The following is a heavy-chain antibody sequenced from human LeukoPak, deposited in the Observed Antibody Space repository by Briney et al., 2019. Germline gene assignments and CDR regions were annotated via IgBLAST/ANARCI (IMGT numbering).Heavy chain of an antibody. CDR1: GFTFTNYG. D-gene: IGHD3-22*01. V-gene: IGHV3-30*02. Sequence: GGSLRLSCAASGFTFTNYGMHWVRQAPGKGLEWVAFIGYDGSNKYYADSVKGRFTVSRDKSKNTLYLQMNSLRTEDTAVYYCAKGLYYKDRSGYPAWGQGTLVTISS. CDR2: IGYDGSNK. CDR3: AKGLYYKDRSGYPA. J-gene: IGHJ5*02.